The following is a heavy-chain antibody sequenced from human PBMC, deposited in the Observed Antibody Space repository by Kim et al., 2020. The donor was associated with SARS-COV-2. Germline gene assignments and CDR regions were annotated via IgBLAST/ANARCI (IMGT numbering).Heavy chain of an antibody. CDR3: TTGSAYCGGDCYAPYYYYMDV. D-gene: IGHD2-21*01. CDR1: GFTFSNAW. V-gene: IGHV3-15*01. J-gene: IGHJ6*03. CDR2: IKSKTDGGTT. Sequence: GGSLRLSCAASGFTFSNAWMSWVRQAPGKGLEWVGRIKSKTDGGTTDYAAPVKGRFTISRDDSKNTLYLQMNSLKTEDTAVYYCTTGSAYCGGDCYAPYYYYMDVWGKGTTVTVSS.